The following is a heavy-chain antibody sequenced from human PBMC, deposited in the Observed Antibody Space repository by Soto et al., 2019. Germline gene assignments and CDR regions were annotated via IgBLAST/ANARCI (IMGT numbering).Heavy chain of an antibody. D-gene: IGHD2-21*02. CDR3: ARGSLSDPRGS. CDR2: IYSGGST. CDR1: GFTVSSNY. J-gene: IGHJ5*02. V-gene: IGHV3-66*01. Sequence: GGSLRLSCAASGFTVSSNYMSWVRQAPGKGVEWVSVIYSGGSTYSEDSVTGRLAISRDNAKNTLYLQMNRLRAEDTAVNYCARGSLSDPRGSWGQGTLVTVSS.